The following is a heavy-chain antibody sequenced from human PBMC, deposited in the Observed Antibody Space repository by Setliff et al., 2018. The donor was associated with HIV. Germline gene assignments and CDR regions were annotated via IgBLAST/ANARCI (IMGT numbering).Heavy chain of an antibody. CDR2: INPNSGGT. J-gene: IGHJ4*02. V-gene: IGHV1-2*02. CDR1: GYSFTTSG. Sequence: GESLKVSCKASGYSFTTSGVSWVRQAPGQGLEWMGWINPNSGGTNYAQKFQGRVTMTRDTSISTAYMELSRLTSADTAVYYCARDTVKATFSDYWGQGTLVTVSS. CDR3: ARDTVKATFSDY. D-gene: IGHD4-17*01.